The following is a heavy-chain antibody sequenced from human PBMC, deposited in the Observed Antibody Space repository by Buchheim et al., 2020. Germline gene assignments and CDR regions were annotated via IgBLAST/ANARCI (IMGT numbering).Heavy chain of an antibody. CDR2: ILFDGSNQ. CDR1: DFSLIYYS. CDR3: AFSRSGTYYNYYHYGLDV. Sequence: VQLVEFGGGVVQPGTSLRLSCGAPDFSLIYYSMNWVRQAPGKGLQWVALILFDGSNQYYTDSVKGRFTISRDNSKNTVFLEMRSLRTEDTAMYYCAFSRSGTYYNYYHYGLDVWGQGTT. V-gene: IGHV3-30-3*01. D-gene: IGHD1-26*01. J-gene: IGHJ6*02.